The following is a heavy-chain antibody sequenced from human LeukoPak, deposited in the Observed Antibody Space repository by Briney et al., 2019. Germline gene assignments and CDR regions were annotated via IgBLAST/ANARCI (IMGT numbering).Heavy chain of an antibody. CDR2: IYYSGST. D-gene: IGHD6-6*01. CDR1: GGSISSYY. V-gene: IGHV4-59*01. J-gene: IGHJ4*02. Sequence: SETLSLTCTVSGGSISSYYWSWIRQPPGKGLEWIGYIYYSGSTNYNPSLKSRVTTSVDTSKNQFSLKLSSVTAADTAVYYCARAGAARPTRVDYWGQGTLVTVSS. CDR3: ARAGAARPTRVDY.